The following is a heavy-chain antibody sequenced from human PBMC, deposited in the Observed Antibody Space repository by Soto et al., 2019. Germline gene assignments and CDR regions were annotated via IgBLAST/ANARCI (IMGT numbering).Heavy chain of an antibody. V-gene: IGHV5-10-1*01. Sequence: GESLKISCKGSGYSFTTNWISWVRQMPGKGLEWMGRIDPSDSYTNYSPSFQGHVTISADKSISTAYLQWSSLKASDTAMYYCARQDFGVVKDYYGMDVWGQGTTVTVSS. D-gene: IGHD3-3*01. CDR3: ARQDFGVVKDYYGMDV. CDR2: IDPSDSYT. J-gene: IGHJ6*02. CDR1: GYSFTTNW.